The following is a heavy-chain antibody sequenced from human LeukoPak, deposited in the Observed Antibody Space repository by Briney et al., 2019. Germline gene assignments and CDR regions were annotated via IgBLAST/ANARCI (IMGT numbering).Heavy chain of an antibody. CDR3: AGKYYDFWSGYNYYYYYYYMDV. CDR1: GYTFTGYY. CDR2: INPNSGGT. Sequence: APVKVSCKASGYTFTGYYMHWVRQAPGQGLEWMGRINPNSGGTNYAQKFQGRVTMTRDTSISTAYMELSRLRSDDTAVYYCAGKYYDFWSGYNYYYYYYYMDVWGEGTTVTVSS. V-gene: IGHV1-2*06. J-gene: IGHJ6*03. D-gene: IGHD3-3*01.